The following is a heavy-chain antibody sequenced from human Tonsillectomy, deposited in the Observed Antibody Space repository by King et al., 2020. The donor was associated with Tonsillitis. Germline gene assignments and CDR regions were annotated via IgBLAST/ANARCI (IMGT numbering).Heavy chain of an antibody. Sequence: QLPLQESGPGLVKPSETLSLTCTVSGGSISSYYWSWIRQPPGKGLEWIGYIYYSGSTNYNPSLTSRVTISVDTSKNQFSLKLSSVTAADTAVYYCASHWSGSWPFDYWGQGTLVTVSS. D-gene: IGHD3-3*01. CDR1: GGSISSYY. J-gene: IGHJ4*02. CDR3: ASHWSGSWPFDY. CDR2: IYYSGST. V-gene: IGHV4-59*01.